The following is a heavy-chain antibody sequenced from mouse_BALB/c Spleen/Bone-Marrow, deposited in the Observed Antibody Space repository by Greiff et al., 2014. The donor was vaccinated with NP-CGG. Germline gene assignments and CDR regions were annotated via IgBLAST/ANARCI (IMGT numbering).Heavy chain of an antibody. CDR1: GFNIKDTY. CDR3: ARDSPYAMDY. V-gene: IGHV14-3*02. Sequence: VQLKESGAELVKPGASVKLSCTASGFNIKDTYMHWVKQRPEQGLEWIGRIDPANGNTKYDPKFQGKATITADTSSNTAYLQLSSLTSEDTAVYYRARDSPYAMDYWGQGTSVTVSS. J-gene: IGHJ4*01. CDR2: IDPANGNT.